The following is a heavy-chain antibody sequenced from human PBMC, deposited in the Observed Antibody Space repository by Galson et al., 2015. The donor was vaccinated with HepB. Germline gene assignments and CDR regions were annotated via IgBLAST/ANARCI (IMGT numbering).Heavy chain of an antibody. CDR3: ARAIGWGRFDP. J-gene: IGHJ5*02. D-gene: IGHD1-26*01. CDR1: GFTSTTYW. CDR2: IKPDGSEQ. V-gene: IGHV3-7*01. Sequence: SLRLSCAASGFTSTTYWMTWVRQAPGKGLEWVASIKPDGSEQRYVDSVKGRFSISRDNAHNSVYLQMNSLRAEDTAVYYCARAIGWGRFDPWGQGTLVTVSS.